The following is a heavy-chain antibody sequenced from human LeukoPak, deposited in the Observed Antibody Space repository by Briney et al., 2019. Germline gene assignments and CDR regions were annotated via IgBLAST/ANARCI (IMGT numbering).Heavy chain of an antibody. CDR3: ARDGWDSSSAQDQYYYYYYMDV. D-gene: IGHD6-6*01. Sequence: SVKVSCKASGGTFSSYAISWVRQAPGQGLEWMGGIIPIFGTANYAQKFQGRVTITADESTSTAYMELSSLRSEDTAVYYCARDGWDSSSAQDQYYYYYYMDVWGKGTTVTISS. CDR2: IIPIFGTA. CDR1: GGTFSSYA. V-gene: IGHV1-69*13. J-gene: IGHJ6*03.